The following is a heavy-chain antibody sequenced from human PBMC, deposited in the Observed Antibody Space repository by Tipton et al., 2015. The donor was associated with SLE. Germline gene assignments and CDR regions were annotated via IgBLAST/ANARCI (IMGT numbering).Heavy chain of an antibody. CDR2: ISGFGGRV. V-gene: IGHV3-23*01. D-gene: IGHD2-8*01. CDR1: GFTFSSYA. Sequence: SLRLSCAASGFTFSSYAMNWVRQAPGKGLEWVSVISGFGGRVYYRDSVRGRFTISRDNSENTLHLQMNSLRDEDTAVYYCARNSMVSASDQWGQGTLVTVSS. CDR3: ARNSMVSASDQ. J-gene: IGHJ4*02.